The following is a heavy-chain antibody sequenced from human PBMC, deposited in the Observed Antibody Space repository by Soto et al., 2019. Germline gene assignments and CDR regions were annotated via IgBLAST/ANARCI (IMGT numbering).Heavy chain of an antibody. CDR2: IYYSGST. CDR1: GGSISSSSYY. J-gene: IGHJ4*02. CDR3: ARLTDTAMAHFDY. V-gene: IGHV4-39*01. Sequence: SETLSLTCTVSGGSISSSSYYWGWIRQPPGKGLEWIGSIYYSGSTYYNPSLKSRVTISVDTSKNQFSLKLSSVTAADTAVYYCARLTDTAMAHFDYWGQGTLVTVSS. D-gene: IGHD5-18*01.